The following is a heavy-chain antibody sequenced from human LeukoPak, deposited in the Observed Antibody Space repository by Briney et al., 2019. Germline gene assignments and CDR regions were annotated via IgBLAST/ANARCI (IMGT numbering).Heavy chain of an antibody. CDR3: ARALTGTTYYYYYYMDV. CDR2: INHSGST. CDR1: GGSFSGYY. V-gene: IGHV4-34*01. J-gene: IGHJ6*03. D-gene: IGHD1-20*01. Sequence: PSETLSLTCAVYGGSFSGYYWSWIRQPPGKGLEWIGEINHSGSTNYNPSLKSRVTISVDTSKNQFSLKLSSVTAADTAVYYCARALTGTTYYYYYYMDVWGKGPRSPSP.